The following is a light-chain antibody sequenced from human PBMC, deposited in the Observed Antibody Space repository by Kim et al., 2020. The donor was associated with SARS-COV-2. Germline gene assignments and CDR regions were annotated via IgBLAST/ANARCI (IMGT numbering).Light chain of an antibody. Sequence: VSPGQRPTLPCRAGESMSSSLAWYQQRPGQAPRLLISGASTRATGIPARFSGSGSGTEFTLTISSLQSEDFAVYYCQQYKNWPRTFGQGTKVDIK. CDR3: QQYKNWPRT. V-gene: IGKV3-15*01. J-gene: IGKJ1*01. CDR1: ESMSSS. CDR2: GAS.